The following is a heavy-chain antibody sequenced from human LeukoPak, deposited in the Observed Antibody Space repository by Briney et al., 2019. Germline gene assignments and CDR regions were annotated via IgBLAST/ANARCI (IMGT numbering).Heavy chain of an antibody. CDR1: GYTFTGYY. J-gene: IGHJ4*02. CDR3: ARGPDIVAVPAASQSGIDY. Sequence: GASVKVSCKASGYTFTGYYMHWVRQAPGQGLEWMGWINPNSGGTNYAQKFQGRVTMTRDTSISTAYMELSRLRSDDTAVYYCARGPDIVAVPAASQSGIDYWGQGTLVTVSS. CDR2: INPNSGGT. V-gene: IGHV1-2*02. D-gene: IGHD2-2*01.